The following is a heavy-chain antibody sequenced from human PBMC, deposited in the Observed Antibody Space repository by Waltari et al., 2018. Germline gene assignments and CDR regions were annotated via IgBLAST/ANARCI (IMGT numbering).Heavy chain of an antibody. CDR3: ERVGTRPYSSSWYNWFDP. D-gene: IGHD6-13*01. CDR1: GGSISSYY. J-gene: IGHJ5*02. CDR2: IYYSGST. Sequence: QVQLQESGPGLVKPSETLSLTCTVSGGSISSYYWSWIRQPPGTGLEWIGYIYYSGSTNYNPSLKSRVTISVDTSKNQFSLKLSSVTAADTAVYYCERVGTRPYSSSWYNWFDPWGQGTLVTVSS. V-gene: IGHV4-59*01.